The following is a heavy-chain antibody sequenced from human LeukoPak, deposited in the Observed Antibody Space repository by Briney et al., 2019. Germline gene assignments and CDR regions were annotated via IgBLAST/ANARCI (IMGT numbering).Heavy chain of an antibody. Sequence: ASVNVSCKASGYTFTGYYLHWVRQAPGQGLEWMGWIHPSTGNPTYAQGFTGRVVFSLDTSVSTTYLQISSLKAEDTAVYFCARAFQSLGGLSLPDYWGQGTLLTVSS. V-gene: IGHV7-4-1*02. D-gene: IGHD3-16*02. J-gene: IGHJ4*02. CDR2: IHPSTGNP. CDR1: GYTFTGYY. CDR3: ARAFQSLGGLSLPDY.